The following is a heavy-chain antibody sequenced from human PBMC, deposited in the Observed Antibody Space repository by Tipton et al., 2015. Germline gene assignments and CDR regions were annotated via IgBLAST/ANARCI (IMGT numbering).Heavy chain of an antibody. J-gene: IGHJ5*02. V-gene: IGHV4-39*07. Sequence: TLSLTCTVSGGSLSSSSYYWGWIRQPPGKGLELIGSLHYRGSTNYNPSLQSRVTILLDTSKNHFSLKLFSVTAADTAVYYCARGGNNWFDPWGQGTLVTVSS. CDR1: GGSLSSSSYY. CDR3: ARGGNNWFDP. D-gene: IGHD2-15*01. CDR2: LHYRGST.